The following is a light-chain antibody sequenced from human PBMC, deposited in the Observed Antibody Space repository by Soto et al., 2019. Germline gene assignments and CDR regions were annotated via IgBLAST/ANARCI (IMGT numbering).Light chain of an antibody. CDR3: EHHNSYSQT. V-gene: IGKV1-5*01. J-gene: IGKJ1*01. Sequence: DIEMTQAAATLSAYVGERVTITCRASQNIRHYLAWYQQMPGKAPKLLIYGASTLQSGVPSRFSGSGSGTEFTLTISSLQHDDFGTYFCEHHNSYSQTFGQGTKVDIK. CDR2: GAS. CDR1: QNIRHY.